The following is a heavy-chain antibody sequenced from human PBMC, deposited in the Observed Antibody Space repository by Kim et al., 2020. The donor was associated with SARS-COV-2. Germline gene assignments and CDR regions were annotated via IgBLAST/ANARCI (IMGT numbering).Heavy chain of an antibody. CDR1: GFTFSSYS. D-gene: IGHD3-3*01. CDR2: ISSSSSYI. V-gene: IGHV3-21*01. CDR3: ARDYYDFWSGYCGY. Sequence: GGSLRLSCAASGFTFSSYSMNWVRQAPGKGLEWVSSISSSSSYIYYADSVKGRFTISRDNSKNSLYLQMNSLRAEDTAVYYCARDYYDFWSGYCGYWGQGTLVTVSS. J-gene: IGHJ4*02.